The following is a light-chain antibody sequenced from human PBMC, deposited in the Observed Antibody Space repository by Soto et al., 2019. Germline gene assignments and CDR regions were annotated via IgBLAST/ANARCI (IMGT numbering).Light chain of an antibody. J-gene: IGKJ3*01. V-gene: IGKV3-15*01. CDR3: QQYNNWPSLT. CDR2: GAS. Sequence: IVLTQSPDTLSVSPGERATLSCRASQSVSSNIVWYQQKPGQAPRLLIYGASTRATGIPARFSGSGSGTEFTLTISSLQSEDFAAYYCQQYNNWPSLTFGPGTKVDIK. CDR1: QSVSSN.